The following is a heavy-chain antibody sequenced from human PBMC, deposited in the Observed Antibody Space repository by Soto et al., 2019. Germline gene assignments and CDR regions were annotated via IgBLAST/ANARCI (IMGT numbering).Heavy chain of an antibody. D-gene: IGHD3-3*01. J-gene: IGHJ5*02. CDR3: ARGQRFSDWFDP. Sequence: SETLSLTCTVSGGTMNSYYWXWIRQPAGKGLEWIGRIYSSGSTKYNPSLQSRVTMSLDTSKNQFSLRLTSVTAADTAVYYCARGQRFSDWFDPWGQGTLVTVSS. V-gene: IGHV4-4*07. CDR2: IYSSGST. CDR1: GGTMNSYY.